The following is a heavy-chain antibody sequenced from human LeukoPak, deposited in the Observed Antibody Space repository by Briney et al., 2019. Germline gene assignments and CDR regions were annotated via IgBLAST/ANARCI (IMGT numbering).Heavy chain of an antibody. V-gene: IGHV1-18*01. J-gene: IGHJ5*02. Sequence: GASVKVSCKASGYTFINYGISWVRQARGQGLKWMGWTSGDNVNTYYAQKFLGRVIMTTDTSTTTAYMELRSLRPDDTAVYYCVRDWEWKAARNLFDPWGQGTRVTVSS. D-gene: IGHD6-6*01. CDR1: GYTFINYG. CDR2: TSGDNVNT. CDR3: VRDWEWKAARNLFDP.